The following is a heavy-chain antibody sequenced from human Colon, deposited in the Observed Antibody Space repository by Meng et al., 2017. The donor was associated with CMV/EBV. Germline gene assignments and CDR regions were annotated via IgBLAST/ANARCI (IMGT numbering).Heavy chain of an antibody. CDR1: GFTFSDYA. CDR3: ARDRPLGPGPVPQGGMDV. D-gene: IGHD3-10*01. Sequence: GESLKISCAASGFTFSDYAMNWVRQAPGKGLEWVSSISSGGHSTHHADSVKGRFTISRNSSENTVYLQMNSLRADDTAVYYCARDRPLGPGPVPQGGMDVWGQGTTVTVSS. J-gene: IGHJ6*02. CDR2: ISSGGHST. V-gene: IGHV3-23*01.